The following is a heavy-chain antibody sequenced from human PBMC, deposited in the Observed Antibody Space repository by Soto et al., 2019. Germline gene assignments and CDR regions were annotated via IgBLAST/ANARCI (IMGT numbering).Heavy chain of an antibody. CDR1: GFTFSDHY. D-gene: IGHD2-2*01. V-gene: IGHV3-72*01. CDR3: AREIGYCSSTSCYAGSYYYYYYGMDV. CDR2: TRNKANSYTT. Sequence: EVQLVESGGGLVQPGGSLRLSCAASGFTFSDHYMDWVRQAPGKGLEWVGRTRNKANSYTTEYAASVKGRFTISRDDSKNSLYLQMNSLKTEDTAVYYCAREIGYCSSTSCYAGSYYYYYYGMDVWGQGTTVTVSS. J-gene: IGHJ6*02.